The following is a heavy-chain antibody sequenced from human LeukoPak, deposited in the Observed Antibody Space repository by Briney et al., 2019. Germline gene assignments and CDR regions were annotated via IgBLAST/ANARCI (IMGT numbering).Heavy chain of an antibody. J-gene: IGHJ4*02. CDR3: VRGRGDNGGDVSIFSLDY. V-gene: IGHV1-46*01. D-gene: IGHD4-23*01. CDR1: GYTFSSHF. Sequence: ASVKVSCKASGYTFSSHFIHWVRQAPGQGFDWMGMINPGSGGTSYEQQFQGRLIMTRDMSTSTVYMELSSLKYDETAVYYCVRGRGDNGGDVSIFSLDYWGQGTLVTVSS. CDR2: INPGSGGT.